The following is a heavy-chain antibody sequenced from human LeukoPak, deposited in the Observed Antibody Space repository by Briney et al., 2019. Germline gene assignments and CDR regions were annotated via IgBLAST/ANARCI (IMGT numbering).Heavy chain of an antibody. J-gene: IGHJ4*02. CDR2: IGRSAEYM. D-gene: IGHD1-26*01. V-gene: IGHV3-23*01. CDR1: GFTFSDYY. Sequence: GGSLRLSCAASGFTFSDYYMSWIRQAPGKGLEWLSAIGRSAEYMYVADSVNGRFTVSRDNSKNRLDLQMNGLRAEDTAIYYCVKELKVGETTVGFDHWGRGTLVTVSS. CDR3: VKELKVGETTVGFDH.